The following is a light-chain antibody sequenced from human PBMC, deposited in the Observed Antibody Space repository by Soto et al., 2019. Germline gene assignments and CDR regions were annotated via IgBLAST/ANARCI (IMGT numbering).Light chain of an antibody. J-gene: IGLJ3*02. Sequence: SYELTQPPSVSVAPGQTAKITCGGENIGVKSVNWYLQKPGQAPVLVVYDDSDRPSGIPERFSGSNSNDGATLTIGRVEAGDEADYYCQVWDTYVDHGVFGGGTKLTVL. CDR3: QVWDTYVDHGV. V-gene: IGLV3-21*02. CDR1: NIGVKS. CDR2: DDS.